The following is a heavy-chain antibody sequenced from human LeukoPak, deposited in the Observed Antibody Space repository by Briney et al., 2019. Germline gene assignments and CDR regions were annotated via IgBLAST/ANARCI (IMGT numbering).Heavy chain of an antibody. Sequence: GGSLRLSCAASGFTFSSYGMHWVRQAPGKGLEWVAVISYDGSNKYYADSVKGRFTISRDNSKNTLYLQMNSLRAEDTAVYYCAKAWGELAAAGAFDIWAKGQWSPSLQ. V-gene: IGHV3-30*18. D-gene: IGHD6-13*01. CDR2: ISYDGSNK. J-gene: IGHJ3*02. CDR1: GFTFSSYG. CDR3: AKAWGELAAAGAFDI.